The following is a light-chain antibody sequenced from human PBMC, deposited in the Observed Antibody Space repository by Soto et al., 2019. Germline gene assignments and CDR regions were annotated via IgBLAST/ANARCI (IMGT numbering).Light chain of an antibody. CDR3: QQSYSTPYT. J-gene: IGKJ2*01. Sequence: DIQMTQSPSSLSASVGDRVTITCRASQSINSYLNWYQQKPGKAPKLLIYAASSLQSGVPSRFSGSGSGTDFTLTISGLQPEDLATYYCQQSYSTPYTFGQGTKLEIK. CDR1: QSINSY. V-gene: IGKV1-39*01. CDR2: AAS.